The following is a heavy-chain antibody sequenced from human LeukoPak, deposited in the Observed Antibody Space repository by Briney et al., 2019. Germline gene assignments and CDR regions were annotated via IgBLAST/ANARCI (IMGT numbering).Heavy chain of an antibody. Sequence: ASVKVSCKASGYTFTGYYMHWVRPAPGQGLEWMGWINPNSGGTNYAQKFQGRVTMTRDTSISTAYMELSRVRSDDTAVYYCARAGVYYDSSGYYDYWGQGTLVTVSS. CDR1: GYTFTGYY. D-gene: IGHD3-22*01. CDR3: ARAGVYYDSSGYYDY. J-gene: IGHJ4*02. V-gene: IGHV1-2*02. CDR2: INPNSGGT.